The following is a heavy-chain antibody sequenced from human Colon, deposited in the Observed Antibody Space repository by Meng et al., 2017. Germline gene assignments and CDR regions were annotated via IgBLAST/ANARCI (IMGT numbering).Heavy chain of an antibody. V-gene: IGHV1-18*01. J-gene: IGHJ4*02. D-gene: IGHD4-17*01. CDR2: ISTYDDNT. CDR3: ARDNPGDYVWDY. Sequence: VQLVQSGADVKKPGASLKVSCKASGYTFTTYGISWMRQAPGQGLEWMGWISTYDDNTNYVEKFRGRVTMTTDTSTNTAYMELRSLRSDDTAAYYCARDNPGDYVWDYWGQGTLVTVSS. CDR1: GYTFTTYG.